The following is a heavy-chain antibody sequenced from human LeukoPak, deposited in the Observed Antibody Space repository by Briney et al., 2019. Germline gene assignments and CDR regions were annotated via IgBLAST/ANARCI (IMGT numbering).Heavy chain of an antibody. V-gene: IGHV3-7*01. CDR2: IKQDGSEK. CDR3: ARGVRRYSYANYYYYYYMDV. J-gene: IGHJ6*03. D-gene: IGHD5-18*01. Sequence: GGSLRLSCAASGFTFSSYWMSWVRQAPGKGLEWVANIKQDGSEKYYVDSVKGRFTISRDNAKNSLYLQMNSLRAEDTAVYYCARGVRRYSYANYYYYYYMDVWGKGTTVTVSS. CDR1: GFTFSSYW.